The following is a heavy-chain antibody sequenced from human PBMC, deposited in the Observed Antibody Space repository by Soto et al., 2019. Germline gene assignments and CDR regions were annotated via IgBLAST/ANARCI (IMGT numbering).Heavy chain of an antibody. CDR2: IYYSGST. CDR1: GGSISSYY. J-gene: IGHJ4*02. CDR3: AGTLGYYFDY. V-gene: IGHV4-59*08. Sequence: SETLSLTCTVSGGSISSYYWSWIRQPPGKGLEWIGYIYYSGSTNYNPSLKSRVTISVDTSKNQFSLKLISVTAADTAVYYCAGTLGYYFDYWGQGTLVTVSS. D-gene: IGHD1-26*01.